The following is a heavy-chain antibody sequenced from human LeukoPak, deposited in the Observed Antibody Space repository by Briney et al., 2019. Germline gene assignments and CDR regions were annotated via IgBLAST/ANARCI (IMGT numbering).Heavy chain of an antibody. CDR1: GFTFSSYS. Sequence: PGGSLRLSCAASGFTFSSYSMNWVRQAPGKGLEWVSSISSSSSYIYYADSVKGRFTISRDNAKNSLYLQMNSLRAEDTAVYYCARDFLGWELNATYDYWGQGTLVTVSS. J-gene: IGHJ4*02. D-gene: IGHD1-26*01. CDR2: ISSSSSYI. V-gene: IGHV3-21*01. CDR3: ARDFLGWELNATYDY.